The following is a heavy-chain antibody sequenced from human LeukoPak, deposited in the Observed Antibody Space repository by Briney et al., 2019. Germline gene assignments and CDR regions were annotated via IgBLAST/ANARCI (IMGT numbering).Heavy chain of an antibody. Sequence: GGSLRLSCAASGFTFSSYSMNWVRQAPGKGLEWVSSISSSSGYIYYADSVKGRFTISRDNAKDSLYLQMNSLRAEDTAVYYCARVEPYCSSTSCYWRYFDYWGQGTLVTVSS. V-gene: IGHV3-21*01. CDR1: GFTFSSYS. CDR3: ARVEPYCSSTSCYWRYFDY. D-gene: IGHD2-2*01. J-gene: IGHJ4*02. CDR2: ISSSSGYI.